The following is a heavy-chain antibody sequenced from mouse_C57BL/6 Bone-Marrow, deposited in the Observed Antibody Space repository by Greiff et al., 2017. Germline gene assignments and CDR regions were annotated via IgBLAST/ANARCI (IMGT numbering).Heavy chain of an antibody. V-gene: IGHV5-6*02. CDR3: ARRFIFYWYFDV. Sequence: EVKLMESGGDLVKPGGSLKLSCAASGFTFSSYGMSWVRQTPDKRLEWVATISSGGSYTYYPDSVKGRFTFSRDNAKNTLYLQMSSLESEDTAMYCCARRFIFYWYFDVWGTGTTVTVSS. CDR1: GFTFSSYG. D-gene: IGHD1-1*01. CDR2: ISSGGSYT. J-gene: IGHJ1*03.